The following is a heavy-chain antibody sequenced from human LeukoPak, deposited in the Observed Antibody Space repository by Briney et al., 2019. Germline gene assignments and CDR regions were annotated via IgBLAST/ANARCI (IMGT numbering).Heavy chain of an antibody. V-gene: IGHV1-8*03. CDR3: ARVGIAVAGYYFDY. CDR1: GYTFTSYD. Sequence: ASVKVSCKASGYTFTSYDINWVRQATGQGLEWMGWMNPNSGNTGYAQKFQGRVTITRNTSISTAYMELSSLRSEDTAVYYCARVGIAVAGYYFDYWGQGTLVTVSS. D-gene: IGHD6-19*01. CDR2: MNPNSGNT. J-gene: IGHJ4*02.